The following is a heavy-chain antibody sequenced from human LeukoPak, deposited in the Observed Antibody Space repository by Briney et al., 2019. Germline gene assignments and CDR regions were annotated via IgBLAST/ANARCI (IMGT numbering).Heavy chain of an antibody. Sequence: SETLSLTCSVASRSISSTSYYWGWIRQPPGKGLEWFGRIHYSGSTSYNPSLKSRVTITVDTSKNQFSLKLSFVTAADTAVYYCARYSSGWPFDYWGHGSLVTVSS. CDR1: SRSISSTSYY. J-gene: IGHJ4*01. V-gene: IGHV4-39*01. CDR2: IHYSGST. CDR3: ARYSSGWPFDY. D-gene: IGHD6-19*01.